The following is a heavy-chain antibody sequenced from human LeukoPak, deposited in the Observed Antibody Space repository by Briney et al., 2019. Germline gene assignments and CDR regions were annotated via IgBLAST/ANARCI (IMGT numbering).Heavy chain of an antibody. V-gene: IGHV3-74*01. J-gene: IGHJ4*02. D-gene: IGHD5-18*01. CDR3: VRDGEYSHGIDFDY. Sequence: GGSLRLSCAASGFTFSSYWMHWVRQAPGKGLVWVSRTNGDGSDTSYADSVKGRFTISRDSATNTLYLQMNSLRAEDTAIYYCVRDGEYSHGIDFDYWGQGTLVTVSP. CDR1: GFTFSSYW. CDR2: TNGDGSDT.